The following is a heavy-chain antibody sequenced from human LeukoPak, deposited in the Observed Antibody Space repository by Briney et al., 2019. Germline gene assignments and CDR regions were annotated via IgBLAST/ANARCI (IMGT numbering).Heavy chain of an antibody. J-gene: IGHJ4*02. D-gene: IGHD2-15*01. CDR3: ARGIVDDY. CDR2: IHASGTT. Sequence: SETLSLTRTVSGGSISSYYWSWIRQPPGKGPEWIGYIHASGTTNYNPSLKGRVTISADTSKNQFSLKLSSVTAADTAVYYCARGIVDDYWGQGTLVTVSS. V-gene: IGHV4-4*09. CDR1: GGSISSYY.